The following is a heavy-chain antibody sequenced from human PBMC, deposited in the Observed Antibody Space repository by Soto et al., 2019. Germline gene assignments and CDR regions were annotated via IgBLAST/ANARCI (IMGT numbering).Heavy chain of an antibody. CDR3: AREKGYISGPKNFDY. CDR2: IYDSGSS. Sequence: SETLSLTCTVSGASISSGDYFWSWIRQSPGKGLQWIGYIYDSGSSYFNPSLNGRVTMSVDTSRNQFSLKLSAVTAADTAVYYCAREKGYISGPKNFDYWGQGTLVTVSS. J-gene: IGHJ4*02. CDR1: GASISSGDYF. D-gene: IGHD5-12*01. V-gene: IGHV4-30-4*01.